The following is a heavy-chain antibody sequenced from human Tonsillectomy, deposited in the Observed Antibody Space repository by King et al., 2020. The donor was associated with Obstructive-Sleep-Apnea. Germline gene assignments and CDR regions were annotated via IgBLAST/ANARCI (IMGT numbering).Heavy chain of an antibody. CDR3: AKDEAVAGTKWDD. Sequence: VQLVESGGGVVQPGRSLRLSCAASGFTFSSYDMHWVRQAPGKGLEWVAFIRYDGSNKYYADSVKGRFTISRDNSKNTLYLQMNSLRAEDTAVYYCAKDEAVAGTKWDDWGQGTLGTVSS. CDR2: IRYDGSNK. V-gene: IGHV3-30*02. CDR1: GFTFSSYD. D-gene: IGHD6-19*01. J-gene: IGHJ4*02.